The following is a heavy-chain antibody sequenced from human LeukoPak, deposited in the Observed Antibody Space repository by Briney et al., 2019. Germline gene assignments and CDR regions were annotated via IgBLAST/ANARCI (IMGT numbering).Heavy chain of an antibody. CDR1: GGSFSGYY. D-gene: IGHD4-17*01. V-gene: IGHV4-34*01. CDR2: INHSGST. CDR3: ASPKGDYVDYDFDY. Sequence: SETLSLTCAVYGGSFSGYYWSWIRHPPGKGLEWIGEINHSGSTNYNPSLKSRVTISVDTSKNQFSLKLSSVTAAETAVYYCASPKGDYVDYDFDYWGQGTLVTVSS. J-gene: IGHJ4*02.